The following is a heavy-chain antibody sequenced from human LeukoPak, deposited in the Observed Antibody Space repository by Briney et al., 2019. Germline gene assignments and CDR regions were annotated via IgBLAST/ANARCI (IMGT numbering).Heavy chain of an antibody. CDR1: GGSFSGYY. V-gene: IGHV4-59*08. CDR2: IYYSGST. J-gene: IGHJ5*02. CDR3: ARHAALNWFDP. Sequence: SETLSLTCAVYGGSFSGYYWSWIRQPPGKGLEWIGYIYYSGSTNYNPSLKSRVTISVDTSKNQFSLKLSSVTAADTAVYYCARHAALNWFDPWGQGTLVTVSS.